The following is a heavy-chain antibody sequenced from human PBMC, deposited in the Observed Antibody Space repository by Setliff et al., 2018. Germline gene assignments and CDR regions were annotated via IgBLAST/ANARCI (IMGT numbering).Heavy chain of an antibody. V-gene: IGHV4-61*02. J-gene: IGHJ4*02. Sequence: SETLSLTCTVSGGSINSGSYYWSWIRQPAGKGLEWIGRIYSRGSTNYNPSLKSRVTVSLDASKNQLSLKLSSVTAADTAVYYCASAQLDYNFWSGPLDYWGQGTLVTVSS. CDR3: ASAQLDYNFWSGPLDY. CDR1: GGSINSGSYY. D-gene: IGHD3-3*01. CDR2: IYSRGST.